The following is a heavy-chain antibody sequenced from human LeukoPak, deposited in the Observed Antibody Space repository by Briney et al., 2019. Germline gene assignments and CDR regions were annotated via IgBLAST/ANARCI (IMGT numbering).Heavy chain of an antibody. Sequence: SVEVSCKTSGGTFSSYDINWVRLAPGQGLEWMGGIIPLFGTPKYARKFQGRITITADDSTGSAYMDLSSLRSEDAAVYYCASRFYDSSGYYYPFEYWGQGTLVIVSS. CDR1: GGTFSSYD. V-gene: IGHV1-69*13. D-gene: IGHD3-22*01. J-gene: IGHJ4*02. CDR3: ASRFYDSSGYYYPFEY. CDR2: IIPLFGTP.